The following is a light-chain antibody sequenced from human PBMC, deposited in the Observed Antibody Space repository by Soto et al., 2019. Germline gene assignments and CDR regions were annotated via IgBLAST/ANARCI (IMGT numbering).Light chain of an antibody. CDR3: QQYDRSPYT. J-gene: IGKJ2*01. CDR2: GAS. CDR1: QSVSSY. Sequence: EIVLTQSPGTVSLSPGERATLSCRASQSVSSYLAWYQQKPGQAPSLLIYGASSRVTGIPDRFSGSGSGTDFTLTISRLETEDFAVYYCQQYDRSPYTFGQGTKLE. V-gene: IGKV3-20*01.